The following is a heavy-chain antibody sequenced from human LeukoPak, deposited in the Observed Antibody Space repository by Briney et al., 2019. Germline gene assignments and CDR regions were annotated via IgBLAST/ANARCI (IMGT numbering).Heavy chain of an antibody. CDR3: ARAYCGGDCYWYYFDY. J-gene: IGHJ4*02. V-gene: IGHV3-53*01. CDR2: IYSGGST. D-gene: IGHD2-21*02. CDR1: GFTVSSNY. Sequence: GGSLRLSCAASGFTVSSNYMSWVRQAPGKGLEWVSVIYSGGSTYYADSVKGRFTISRDNSKNTLYLQMYSLRAEDTAVYYCARAYCGGDCYWYYFDYWGQGTLVTVSS.